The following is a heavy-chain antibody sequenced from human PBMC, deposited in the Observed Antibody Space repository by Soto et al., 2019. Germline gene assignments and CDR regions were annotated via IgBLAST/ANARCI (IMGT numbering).Heavy chain of an antibody. J-gene: IGHJ4*02. D-gene: IGHD6-13*01. CDR2: INPNSGGT. V-gene: IGHV1-2*04. CDR1: GYTFTGYY. CDR3: ARDEIAAAGNGPGDY. Sequence: ASVKVSCKASGYTFTGYYMHWLRQAPGQGLEWMGWINPNSGGTNYAQKFQGWVTMTRDTSISTAYMELSRLRSDDTAVYYCARDEIAAAGNGPGDYWGQGTLVTVSS.